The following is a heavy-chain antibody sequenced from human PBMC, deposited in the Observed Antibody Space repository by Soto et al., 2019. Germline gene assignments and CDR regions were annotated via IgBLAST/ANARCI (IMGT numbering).Heavy chain of an antibody. CDR3: ARSSGGNFGIIIEGTNWSAP. CDR2: INPHGGST. Sequence: GASVKVSCKAPRDTFTSYYINWVRQAPGQGLEWMGVINPHGGSTAYAQKFKGRVTLTRDTSASTVYMEVSSLTSEDTAMYYCARSSGGNFGIIIEGTNWSAPWGQGTLVTVSS. D-gene: IGHD1-26*01. CDR1: RDTFTSYY. J-gene: IGHJ5*02. V-gene: IGHV1-46*01.